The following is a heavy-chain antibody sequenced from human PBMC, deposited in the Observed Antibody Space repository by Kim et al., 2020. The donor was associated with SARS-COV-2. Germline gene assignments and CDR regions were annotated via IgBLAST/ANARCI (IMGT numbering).Heavy chain of an antibody. CDR2: ISVDGSIT. D-gene: IGHD3-10*01. Sequence: GGSLRLSCAVSRFTFNNYSINWVRHAPGMGLVWVSRISVDGSITNYADSVKGRFTMSRDNAENTLYLQMNSLRAEDTAVYYYARGFFRDGFDVWGQGTTVTVSS. CDR3: ARGFFRDGFDV. J-gene: IGHJ6*02. V-gene: IGHV3-74*01. CDR1: RFTFNNYS.